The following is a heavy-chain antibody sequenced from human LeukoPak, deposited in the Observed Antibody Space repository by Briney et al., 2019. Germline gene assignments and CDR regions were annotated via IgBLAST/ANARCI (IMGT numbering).Heavy chain of an antibody. CDR3: TREGATVDH. CDR2: VHYSESI. Sequence: SETLSLTCTVSGVSITSYYWSWVRPPPGKGLEWIGYVHYSESIKYNPSLKNRVTISLDTSKNQFSLRLSSVTDADAALYYCTREGATVDHWGQGTLVSVSS. CDR1: GVSITSYY. J-gene: IGHJ4*02. D-gene: IGHD5-24*01. V-gene: IGHV4-59*01.